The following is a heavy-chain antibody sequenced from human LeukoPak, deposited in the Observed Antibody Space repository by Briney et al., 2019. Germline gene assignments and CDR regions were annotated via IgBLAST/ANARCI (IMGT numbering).Heavy chain of an antibody. Sequence: GGSLRLSCAASGFTFNAYTMKWVRQAPGKELEWVSSIGDSGSHIFYADSVKGRFTTSRDNAKNSLYLQMNSLRAEDTAVYYCARDFGVIASTGGIDYWGQGTLVTVSS. CDR3: ARDFGVIASTGGIDY. CDR2: IGDSGSHI. CDR1: GFTFNAYT. D-gene: IGHD2-8*01. J-gene: IGHJ4*02. V-gene: IGHV3-21*01.